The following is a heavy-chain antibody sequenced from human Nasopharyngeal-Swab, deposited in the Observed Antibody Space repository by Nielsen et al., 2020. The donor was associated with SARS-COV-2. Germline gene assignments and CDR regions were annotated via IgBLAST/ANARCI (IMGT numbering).Heavy chain of an antibody. CDR3: ASDSRY. J-gene: IGHJ4*02. Sequence: GESLKISCAASGFSFSGYGMHWVRQAPGQGLEWVSSISSSGSYMYYTDSVKGRFTMSRDNAKNSLYLQMNSLRAEDTAVYYCASDSRYWGQGTLVTVSS. V-gene: IGHV3-21*01. CDR1: GFSFSGYG. D-gene: IGHD2-2*01. CDR2: ISSSGSYM.